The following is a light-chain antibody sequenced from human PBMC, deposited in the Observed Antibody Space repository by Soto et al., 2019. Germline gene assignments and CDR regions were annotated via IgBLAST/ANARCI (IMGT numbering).Light chain of an antibody. CDR1: QTVSITY. V-gene: IGKV3D-20*02. J-gene: IGKJ1*01. CDR2: DAS. CDR3: QHRGT. Sequence: VLTQSPGTLSLSPGESATLSCRASQTVSITYLTWYQQKPGQAPRLLIYDASNRATGIPARFSGSGSGTDFTLTISSLEPEDFAVYYCQHRGTFGQGTKVDIK.